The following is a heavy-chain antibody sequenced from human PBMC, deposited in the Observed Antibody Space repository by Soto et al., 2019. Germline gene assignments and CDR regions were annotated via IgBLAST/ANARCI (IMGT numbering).Heavy chain of an antibody. CDR3: AGYDSSGYYYGAFDI. D-gene: IGHD3-22*01. J-gene: IGHJ3*02. CDR2: INPSGGST. CDR1: GYTFTSYY. V-gene: IGHV1-46*01. Sequence: GASVKVSCKASGYTFTSYYMHWVRQAPGQGLEWMGIINPSGGSTSYAQKFQGRVTMTRDTSTSTVYMELSSLRSEDTAVYYCAGYDSSGYYYGAFDIWGQGTMVTVSS.